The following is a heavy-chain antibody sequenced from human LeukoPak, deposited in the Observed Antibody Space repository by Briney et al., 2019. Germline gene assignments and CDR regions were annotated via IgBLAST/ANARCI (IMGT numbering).Heavy chain of an antibody. Sequence: ASVKVSCKASGYTFTGYYMHWVRQAPGQGLEWMGWINPNSGGTNYAQKFQGRVTMTRDTSISTAYMELSRLRSDDTAVYYCARENDYGDPRWFDPWGQGTLVTVSS. J-gene: IGHJ5*02. CDR3: ARENDYGDPRWFDP. V-gene: IGHV1-2*02. CDR1: GYTFTGYY. CDR2: INPNSGGT. D-gene: IGHD4-17*01.